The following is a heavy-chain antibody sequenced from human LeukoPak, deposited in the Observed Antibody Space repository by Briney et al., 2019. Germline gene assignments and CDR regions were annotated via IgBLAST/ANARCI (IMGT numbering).Heavy chain of an antibody. V-gene: IGHV3-21*04. CDR3: ARELRLPQWSMILWDAFDI. CDR2: ISSSSSYI. J-gene: IGHJ3*02. D-gene: IGHD2-8*01. Sequence: GGSLRLSCAASGFTFSSYSMNWVRQAPGKGLEWVSSISSSSSYIYYADSVKGRFTISRDNAKNSLYLQMNSLRAEDTAVYYCARELRLPQWSMILWDAFDIWGQGTMVTVSS. CDR1: GFTFSSYS.